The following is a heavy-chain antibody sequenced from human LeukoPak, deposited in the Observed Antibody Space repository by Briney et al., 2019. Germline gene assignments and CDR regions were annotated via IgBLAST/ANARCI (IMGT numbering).Heavy chain of an antibody. Sequence: GGSLRLSCTASGFTFGDYAMSWVRQAPGKGLEWVGFIRSKAYGGTTEYAASVKGRFTISRDDSKSIAYLQMNSLKTEDTAVYYCTRAPSPYYYDSSGYYPDYWGQGTLVTVSS. CDR3: TRAPSPYYYDSSGYYPDY. CDR2: IRSKAYGGTT. V-gene: IGHV3-49*04. CDR1: GFTFGDYA. D-gene: IGHD3-22*01. J-gene: IGHJ4*02.